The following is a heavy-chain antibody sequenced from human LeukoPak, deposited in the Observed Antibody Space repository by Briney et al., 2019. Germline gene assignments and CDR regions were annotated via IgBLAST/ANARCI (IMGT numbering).Heavy chain of an antibody. CDR2: IRYDGSNK. J-gene: IGHJ4*02. CDR1: GFTFSSYG. V-gene: IGHV3-30*02. Sequence: SGGSLRLSCAASGFTFSSYGMHWVRQAPGKGLEWVAFIRYDGSNKYYADSVKGRFTISRDNSKNTLDLQMNSLRAEDTAVYYCAKSGSGWYQGGSDFDYWGQGTLVTVSS. CDR3: AKSGSGWYQGGSDFDY. D-gene: IGHD6-19*01.